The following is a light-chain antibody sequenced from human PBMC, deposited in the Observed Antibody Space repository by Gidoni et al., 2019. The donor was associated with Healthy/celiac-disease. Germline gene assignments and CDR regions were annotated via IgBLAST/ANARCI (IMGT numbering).Light chain of an antibody. CDR2: YHSDSDN. V-gene: IGLV5-37*01. CDR3: MIWPSNAVV. CDR1: SDINVGSYN. Sequence: VLTQPPSSSASPGESARLTCTLPSDINVGSYNIYWYQQKPGSPPRYLLSYHSDSDNGQGSGVPSRFSGSKDASANTGILLISGLQSEDEADYYCMIWPSNAVVFGGGTKLTVL. J-gene: IGLJ2*01.